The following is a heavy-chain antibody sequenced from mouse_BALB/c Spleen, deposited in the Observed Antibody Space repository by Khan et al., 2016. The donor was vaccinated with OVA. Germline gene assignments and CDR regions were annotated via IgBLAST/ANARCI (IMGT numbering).Heavy chain of an antibody. CDR2: IYPGGHIT. V-gene: IGHV1-55*01. Sequence: QVQLQQPGAELVKPGASVKMSCKASGYTFTSYWINWVKQRPGQGLEWLGDIYPGGHITNYNEKFKNKATLTLDTSSSTAYMQLSSLTSEDAADYYCSRSTYSDWCFDGWGEGTAVTVSS. D-gene: IGHD1-1*01. CDR3: SRSTYSDWCFDG. CDR1: GYTFTSYW. J-gene: IGHJ1*01.